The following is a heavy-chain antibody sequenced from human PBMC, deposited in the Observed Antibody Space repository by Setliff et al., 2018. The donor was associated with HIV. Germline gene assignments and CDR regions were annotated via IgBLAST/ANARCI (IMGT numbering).Heavy chain of an antibody. D-gene: IGHD3-22*01. J-gene: IGHJ4*02. CDR3: ARVRLTMIMMVDYFDQ. CDR1: GGSISSDDYF. V-gene: IGHV4-39*07. Sequence: TLSLTCTVSGGSISSDDYFWGWVRQPPGKGLEWIGNIFHTGDTNYNPSLKSRVTLSADTSKNQLSLSLTSVTAADTAVYYCARVRLTMIMMVDYFDQWGQGTLVTVSS. CDR2: IFHTGDT.